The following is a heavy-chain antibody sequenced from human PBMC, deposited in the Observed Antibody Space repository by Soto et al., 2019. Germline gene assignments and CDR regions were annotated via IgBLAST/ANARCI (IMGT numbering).Heavy chain of an antibody. Sequence: PGGSLRLSCAASGFTFSSYCIHWVRQAPCKGLEWVGVISYDGINKYYADSVKGRFTISRDNSKNTLYLQMNSLRAEDTAVYYFSKDLVGFTPLAGATMPTVAYSMDVWGQGTTVTVSS. V-gene: IGHV3-30*18. CDR3: SKDLVGFTPLAGATMPTVAYSMDV. CDR1: GFTFSSYC. CDR2: ISYDGINK. J-gene: IGHJ6*02. D-gene: IGHD2-2*01.